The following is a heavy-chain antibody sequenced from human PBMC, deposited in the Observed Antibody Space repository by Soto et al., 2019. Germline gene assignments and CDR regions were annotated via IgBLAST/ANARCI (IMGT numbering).Heavy chain of an antibody. CDR1: GGTVSSGGWY. V-gene: IGHV4-30-4*01. Sequence: SETLPRTCEVCGGTVSSGGWYWSWIRKAPGKGLEWTGYIYYGGSTYYNPSLKSRVTISVDTSKSQFSLKLSSVTAADTAVYYCARESPGGYYPYYFDYWGQGTLVTVSS. D-gene: IGHD3-22*01. CDR2: IYYGGST. J-gene: IGHJ4*02. CDR3: ARESPGGYYPYYFDY.